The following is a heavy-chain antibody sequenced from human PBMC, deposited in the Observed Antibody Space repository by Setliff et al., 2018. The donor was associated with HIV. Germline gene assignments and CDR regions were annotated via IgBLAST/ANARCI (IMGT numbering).Heavy chain of an antibody. Sequence: LSLTCTVSGGSIRSNIYFWGWIRQPPEKGLEWIGSIYYSGSAYYNSSLRSRLTISVDTSKNQFSLKLKSVTAADTAVYYCASQVTGYHDFWSGYLGYFDYWGQGLLVTVSS. D-gene: IGHD3-3*01. CDR1: GGSIRSNIYF. J-gene: IGHJ4*02. CDR2: IYYSGSA. CDR3: ASQVTGYHDFWSGYLGYFDY. V-gene: IGHV4-39*01.